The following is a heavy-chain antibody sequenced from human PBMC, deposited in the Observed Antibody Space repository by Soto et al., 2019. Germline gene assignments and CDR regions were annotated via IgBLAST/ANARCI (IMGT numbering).Heavy chain of an antibody. V-gene: IGHV3-23*01. J-gene: IGHJ4*02. CDR1: GFTFSSYA. D-gene: IGHD3-22*01. Sequence: GGSLRLSCAASGFTFSSYAMSWVRQAPGKGLEWVSAISGSGGSTYYADSVKGRFTISRDNSKNTLYLQMNSLRAEDTAVYYCANSPNYYDSSGPRMPLDYWGQGTLVTVSS. CDR2: ISGSGGST. CDR3: ANSPNYYDSSGPRMPLDY.